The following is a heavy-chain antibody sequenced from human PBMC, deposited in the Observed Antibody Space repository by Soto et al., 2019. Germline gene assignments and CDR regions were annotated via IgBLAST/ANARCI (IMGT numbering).Heavy chain of an antibody. CDR1: GFRVSNYF. Sequence: EVQLVESGGGLFQPGGSLRLSCVASGFRVSNYFMSWVRQAPGKGLEWVANIKEDGSEKYYVESVKGRFTISRDNAKNSLYLQVNSLRDEDTAVYYCARSRFRGMDVWGQGTTVTVSS. CDR3: ARSRFRGMDV. CDR2: IKEDGSEK. V-gene: IGHV3-7*03. D-gene: IGHD3-10*01. J-gene: IGHJ6*02.